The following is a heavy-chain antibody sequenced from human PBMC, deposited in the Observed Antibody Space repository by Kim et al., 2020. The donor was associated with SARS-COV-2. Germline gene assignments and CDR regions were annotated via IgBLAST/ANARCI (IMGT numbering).Heavy chain of an antibody. D-gene: IGHD1-26*01. CDR3: ARGGSYPYNWFDP. CDR1: GYSFTSYW. J-gene: IGHJ5*02. Sequence: GESLKISCKGSGYSFTSYWISWVRQMPGKGLEWMGRIDPSDSYTNYSPSFQGHVTISADKSISTAYLQWSSLKASDTAMYYCARGGSYPYNWFDPWGQGTLVTVSS. V-gene: IGHV5-10-1*01. CDR2: IDPSDSYT.